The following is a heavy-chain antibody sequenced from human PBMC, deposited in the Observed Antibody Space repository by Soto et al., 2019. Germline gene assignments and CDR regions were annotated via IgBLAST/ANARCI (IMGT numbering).Heavy chain of an antibody. D-gene: IGHD3-3*01. CDR3: ARDQFATIFGVVTYYFDY. V-gene: IGHV3-33*01. CDR1: GFTFSSYG. CDR2: IWYDGSNK. J-gene: IGHJ4*02. Sequence: LSCAASGFTFSSYGMHWVRQAPGKGLEWVAVIWYDGSNKYYADSVKGRFTISRDNSKNTLYLQMNSLRAEDTAVYYCARDQFATIFGVVTYYFDYWGKGTPVTVPS.